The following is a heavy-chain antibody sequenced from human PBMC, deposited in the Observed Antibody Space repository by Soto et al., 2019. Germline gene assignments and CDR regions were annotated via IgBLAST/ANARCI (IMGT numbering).Heavy chain of an antibody. CDR3: ASGGSSLNFDS. V-gene: IGHV3-23*01. CDR2: ISGSGGTT. D-gene: IGHD6-6*01. Sequence: GGSLRLSCAASGFTFSSYAMSWVRQAPGKGLEWVSAISGSGGTTYYADSVKGRFTISRDNAKNTLYLQMNSLRAEDTAVYYCASGGSSLNFDSWGQGTLVTVSS. CDR1: GFTFSSYA. J-gene: IGHJ4*02.